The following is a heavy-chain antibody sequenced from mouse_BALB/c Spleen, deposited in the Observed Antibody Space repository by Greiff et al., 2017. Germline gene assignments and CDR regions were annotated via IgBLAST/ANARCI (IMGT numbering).Heavy chain of an antibody. CDR1: GFNIKDYY. CDR2: IDPENGNT. J-gene: IGHJ3*01. V-gene: IGHV14-1*02. D-gene: IGHD1-1*01. Sequence: VQLQQSGAELVRPGALVKLSCKASGFNIKDYYMHWVKQRPEQGLEWIGWIDPENGNTIYDPKFQGKASITADTSSNTAYLQLSSLTSEDTAVYYCARLYYGSSWFAYWGQGTLVTVSA. CDR3: ARLYYGSSWFAY.